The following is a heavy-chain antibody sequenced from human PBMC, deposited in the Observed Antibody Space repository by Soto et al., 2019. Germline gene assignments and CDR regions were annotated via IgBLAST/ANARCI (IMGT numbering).Heavy chain of an antibody. CDR2: VFYSGAT. CDR3: ARAGFSYGHLLF. J-gene: IGHJ4*02. CDR1: GGPIKTGDYY. D-gene: IGHD3-10*01. V-gene: IGHV4-30-4*01. Sequence: SETLSLTCNVSGGPIKTGDYYWNWIRQPPGKGLEWIGYVFYSGATNYSPSLKSRAAISMDTSKNQFSLSLTSVTAADTAVYYCARAGFSYGHLLFWGQGIRVTV.